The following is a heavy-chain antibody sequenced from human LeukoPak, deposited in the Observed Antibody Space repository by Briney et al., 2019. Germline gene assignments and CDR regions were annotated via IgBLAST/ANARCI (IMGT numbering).Heavy chain of an antibody. CDR2: IKPDGSEK. V-gene: IGHV3-7*02. Sequence: GGSLRLSCAAPGFTFSDYLVTLGRQAPGKGPGGVANIKPDGSEKYYVDSVRGRFTISRDNAKNSLYLQMNSLRVEDTAVYYCASYLYWWSDLGYWGQGTLVTVSS. J-gene: IGHJ4*02. CDR1: GFTFSDYL. D-gene: IGHD2-8*02. CDR3: ASYLYWWSDLGY.